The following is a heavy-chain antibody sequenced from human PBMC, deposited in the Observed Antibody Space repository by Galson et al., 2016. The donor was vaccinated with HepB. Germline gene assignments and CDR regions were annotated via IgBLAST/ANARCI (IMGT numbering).Heavy chain of an antibody. CDR2: ISRGGRET. Sequence: SLRLSCTASGLTFSDFYMAWVRQAPGKGLEYVLPISRGGRETHYADSVKGRFTLSRDNAKKSLYLQMNSLRAEDTAVYYCARDRTSRAALDYWGQGTLVTVSS. V-gene: IGHV3-11*06. D-gene: IGHD6-25*01. CDR1: GLTFSDFY. CDR3: ARDRTSRAALDY. J-gene: IGHJ4*02.